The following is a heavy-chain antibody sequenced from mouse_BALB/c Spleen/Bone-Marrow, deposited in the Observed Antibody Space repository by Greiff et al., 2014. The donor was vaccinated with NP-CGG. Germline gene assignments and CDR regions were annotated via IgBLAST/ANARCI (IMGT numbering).Heavy chain of an antibody. CDR1: GYNLTSYW. D-gene: IGHD4-1*01. CDR2: IYPGDGVT. Sequence: VQLQQSGAELARPGASVKLSCKASGYNLTSYWMQWVKQRPGQGLEWIGAIYPGDGVTRYTQKFKGKATLTADKSSSTAYMQLSSLASEDSAVYYCARMWDGYYAMDYWGQGTSVTVSS. V-gene: IGHV1-87*01. J-gene: IGHJ4*01. CDR3: ARMWDGYYAMDY.